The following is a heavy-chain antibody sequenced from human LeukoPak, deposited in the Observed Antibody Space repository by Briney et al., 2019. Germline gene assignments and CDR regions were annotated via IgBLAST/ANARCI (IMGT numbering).Heavy chain of an antibody. D-gene: IGHD2-2*01. Sequence: GRSLRLSCAASGFTFSSYSMNWVRQAPGKGLEWVSSISSSSSYIYYADSVKGRFTISRDNAKDSLYLQMNSLRAEDTAVYYCARDLVVVPAAIFLYYYYGMDVWGQGTTVTVSS. J-gene: IGHJ6*02. CDR2: ISSSSSYI. V-gene: IGHV3-21*01. CDR3: ARDLVVVPAAIFLYYYYGMDV. CDR1: GFTFSSYS.